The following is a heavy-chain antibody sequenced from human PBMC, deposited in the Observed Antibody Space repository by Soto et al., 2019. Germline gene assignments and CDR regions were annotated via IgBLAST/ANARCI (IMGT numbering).Heavy chain of an antibody. CDR2: IWYDGSDK. J-gene: IGHJ4*02. D-gene: IGHD6-13*01. V-gene: IGHV3-33*01. CDR1: GFTFRNHG. Sequence: QVQLVESGGGVVQPGRSLRLSCAASGFTFRNHGMHWVRQAPGRGLEWVAVIWYDGSDKYYTGSVEGRFTISRDNSKNTLSLQMNSLRAEDTAVYYFARDIASPRFDQWGQGTLAIVSP. CDR3: ARDIASPRFDQ.